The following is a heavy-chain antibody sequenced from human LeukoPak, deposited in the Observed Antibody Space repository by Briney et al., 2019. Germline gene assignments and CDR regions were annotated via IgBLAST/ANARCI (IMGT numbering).Heavy chain of an antibody. CDR1: GFTFISYS. CDR3: ARGGTTRIAAAGAMDV. Sequence: GGPLSLSCAASGFTFISYSMTWVRQAPGKGLGWVLSISSSSSYIYYADSVKGRFTISRDNAKNSLYLQMNSLRAEDTAVYYCARGGTTRIAAAGAMDVWGQGTTVTVSS. D-gene: IGHD6-13*01. V-gene: IGHV3-21*01. J-gene: IGHJ6*02. CDR2: ISSSSSYI.